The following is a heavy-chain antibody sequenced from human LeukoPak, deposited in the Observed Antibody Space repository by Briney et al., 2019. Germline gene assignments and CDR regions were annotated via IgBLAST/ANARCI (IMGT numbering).Heavy chain of an antibody. D-gene: IGHD3-22*01. J-gene: IGHJ4*02. CDR3: ARNSQYYYDSSGYYLALGNYFDY. Sequence: GGSLRLSCAASGFTFSSYSMNWVRQAPGKGLEWVSYISSSSSTIYYADSVKGRFTISRDNAKNSLYLQMNSLRAEDTAVYYCARNSQYYYDSSGYYLALGNYFDYWGQGTLVTVSS. V-gene: IGHV3-48*01. CDR2: ISSSSSTI. CDR1: GFTFSSYS.